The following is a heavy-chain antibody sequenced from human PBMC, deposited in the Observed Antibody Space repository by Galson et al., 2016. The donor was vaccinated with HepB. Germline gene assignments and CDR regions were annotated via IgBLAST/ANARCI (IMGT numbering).Heavy chain of an antibody. CDR2: IYWNGDK. D-gene: IGHD3-3*01. J-gene: IGHJ4*02. CDR3: AQFQGDFWSGYHWAVHFNY. V-gene: IGHV2-5*01. CDR1: GFSLNTSGVG. Sequence: PALVKPTQTLTLTCMFSGFSLNTSGVGVGWIRQPPGKALEWLALIYWNGDKRYSPSLKSRLTITKDTSKNQVALTVTNMDPVDTATYFCAQFQGDFWSGYHWAVHFNYWGQGTLVTVSS.